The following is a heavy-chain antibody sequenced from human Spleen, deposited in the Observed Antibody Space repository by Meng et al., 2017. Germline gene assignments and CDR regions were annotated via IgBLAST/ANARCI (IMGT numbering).Heavy chain of an antibody. J-gene: IGHJ4*02. Sequence: ASVKVSCKASGYTFTSYAMNWVRQAPGQGLEWMGWLSVYNGNTNYAHNFQGRVTMTTDTSTSTAYMELRSLKYDDTAVYYCAREDYNGSGIDFWGQGTLVTVSS. CDR2: LSVYNGNT. CDR1: GYTFTSYA. V-gene: IGHV1-18*01. D-gene: IGHD3-10*01. CDR3: AREDYNGSGIDF.